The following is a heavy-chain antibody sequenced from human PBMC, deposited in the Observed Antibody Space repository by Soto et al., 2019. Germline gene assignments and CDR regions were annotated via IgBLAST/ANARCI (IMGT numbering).Heavy chain of an antibody. Sequence: QVQLVESGGVLVKPGGSLRLSCTASGFTFSDYYMSWIRQAPGKGLEWVSYISTSSSTIYYADSAKGRFTISRDNARNSLSLQMNSLRADDTAVYYCARALYYYDSSGYAYFDYWGQGTLVTVSS. CDR1: GFTFSDYY. J-gene: IGHJ4*02. V-gene: IGHV3-11*01. CDR2: ISTSSSTI. D-gene: IGHD3-22*01. CDR3: ARALYYYDSSGYAYFDY.